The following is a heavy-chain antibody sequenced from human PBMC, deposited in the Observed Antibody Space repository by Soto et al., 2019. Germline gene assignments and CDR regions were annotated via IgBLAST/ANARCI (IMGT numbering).Heavy chain of an antibody. J-gene: IGHJ3*02. D-gene: IGHD2-21*02. V-gene: IGHV3-53*01. CDR1: GFTVSSNY. CDR3: AGGLCGGDCYDAFDI. Sequence: GGSLRLSCAASGFTVSSNYMSWVRQAPGKGLEWVSVIYSGGSTYYADSVKGRFTISRDNSKNTLYLQMNSLRAEDTAVYYCAGGLCGGDCYDAFDIRGQGTMVTVSS. CDR2: IYSGGST.